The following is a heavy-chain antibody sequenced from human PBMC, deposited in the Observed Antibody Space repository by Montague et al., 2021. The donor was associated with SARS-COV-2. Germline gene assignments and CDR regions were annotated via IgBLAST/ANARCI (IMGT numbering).Heavy chain of an antibody. Sequence: TLSLTCTVSGGSISSGGYYWSWIRQPPGKGLEWIGYIYYSGSTYYNPSLKSRVTISVDTSKNQFSLKLSSVTAADTAVYYCARASGKKTISGVVISYFDYWGQGTLVTVSS. J-gene: IGHJ4*02. CDR3: ARASGKKTISGVVISYFDY. CDR2: IYYSGST. D-gene: IGHD3-3*01. V-gene: IGHV4-31*03. CDR1: GGSISSGGYY.